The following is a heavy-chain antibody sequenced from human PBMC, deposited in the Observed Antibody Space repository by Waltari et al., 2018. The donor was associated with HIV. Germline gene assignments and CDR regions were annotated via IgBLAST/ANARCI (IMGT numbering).Heavy chain of an antibody. Sequence: QVQLVQSGAEVKTPGASVKVSCTASGYTFTAYYMHWVRQAPGQGLEWMGRINLNSGDTNYGQKFQGRVTMTRDTSISTAYMELSRLRSDDTAVYYCARDSYYYDSSGFFPDFWGQGTLVTVSS. CDR2: INLNSGDT. CDR1: GYTFTAYY. D-gene: IGHD3-22*01. V-gene: IGHV1-2*06. J-gene: IGHJ4*02. CDR3: ARDSYYYDSSGFFPDF.